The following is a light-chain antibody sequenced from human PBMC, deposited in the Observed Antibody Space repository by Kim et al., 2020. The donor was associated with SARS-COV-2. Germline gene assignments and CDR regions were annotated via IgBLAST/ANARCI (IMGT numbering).Light chain of an antibody. V-gene: IGLV3-21*04. CDR2: NDS. Sequence: VAPGKTDRITCGGNDIGIKSVRWYQQKPGQAPVLVIHNDSDRPSGIPERFSGSNSGNTATLTISRVEAGDEADYYCQVWDSSSDHVFGTGTKVTVL. CDR1: DIGIKS. J-gene: IGLJ1*01. CDR3: QVWDSSSDHV.